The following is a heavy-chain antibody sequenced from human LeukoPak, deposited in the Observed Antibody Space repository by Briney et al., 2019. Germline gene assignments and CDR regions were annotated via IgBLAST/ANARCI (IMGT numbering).Heavy chain of an antibody. CDR2: ISSSSRYI. Sequence: GGSLRLSCAASGFTFSSYSMNWVRQAPGKGLEWVSSISSSSRYIYYADSVKGRFTISRDNAKNSLCLQMSSLRAEEKAVYFCARPLLRSGSHQPIDWVQGTLVSVSS. CDR1: GFTFSSYS. J-gene: IGHJ4*02. D-gene: IGHD3-10*01. CDR3: ARPLLRSGSHQPID. V-gene: IGHV3-21*01.